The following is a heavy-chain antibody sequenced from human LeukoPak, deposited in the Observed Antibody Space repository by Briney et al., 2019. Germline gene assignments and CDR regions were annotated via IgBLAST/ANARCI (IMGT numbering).Heavy chain of an antibody. Sequence: ASVKVSCKASGYTFTSYGISWVRQAPGQGLEWMGWISAYNGNTNYAQKLQGRVTMTTDTSTSTAYMELRSLRSDDTAVYYCAREKYYYDSSGYNAFDYWGQGTLVTVSS. CDR3: AREKYYYDSSGYNAFDY. V-gene: IGHV1-18*01. CDR1: GYTFTSYG. J-gene: IGHJ4*02. CDR2: ISAYNGNT. D-gene: IGHD3-22*01.